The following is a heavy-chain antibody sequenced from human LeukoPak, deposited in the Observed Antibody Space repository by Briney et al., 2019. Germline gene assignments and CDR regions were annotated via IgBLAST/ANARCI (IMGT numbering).Heavy chain of an antibody. J-gene: IGHJ5*02. CDR2: MNQSGTT. V-gene: IGHV4-38-2*02. CDR1: GYSISSGYY. D-gene: IGHD3-10*01. CDR3: ARRPGGPGGSGSYWAGRPSNWFDP. Sequence: PSETLSLTCTVSGYSISSGYYWGWIRQPPGRGLEWIGSMNQSGTTYYNPSLKSRVTMSVDTSKNQFSLKLSSVTAADTAVYYCARRPGGPGGSGSYWAGRPSNWFDPWGQGTLVIVSS.